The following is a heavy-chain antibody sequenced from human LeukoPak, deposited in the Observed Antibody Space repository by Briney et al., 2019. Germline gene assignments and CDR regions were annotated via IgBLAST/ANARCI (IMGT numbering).Heavy chain of an antibody. D-gene: IGHD3-3*01. V-gene: IGHV3-23*01. Sequence: GGSLRLSCAASGFTFSSFAMSWVRQAPGKGLEWVSSISGSGGSTYYTESVKGRFTISRDNSKNTLYVQMNSLGAEDTAVYYCAKLGSGSYYFDYWGQGTLVTVSS. J-gene: IGHJ4*02. CDR2: ISGSGGST. CDR3: AKLGSGSYYFDY. CDR1: GFTFSSFA.